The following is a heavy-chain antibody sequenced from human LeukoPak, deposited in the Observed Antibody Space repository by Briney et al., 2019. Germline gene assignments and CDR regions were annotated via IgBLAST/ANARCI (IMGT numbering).Heavy chain of an antibody. D-gene: IGHD3-3*01. CDR2: IYYSGST. J-gene: IGHJ4*02. CDR1: GGSISSYY. CDR3: AAAGITIFGVDPYDY. Sequence: SETLSLTCTVSGGSISSYYWSWIRQPPGKGLKWIGYIYYSGSTNYNPSLKSRVTISVGTSKNQFSLKLSSVTAADTAVYYCAAAGITIFGVDPYDYWGQGTLVTVSS. V-gene: IGHV4-59*01.